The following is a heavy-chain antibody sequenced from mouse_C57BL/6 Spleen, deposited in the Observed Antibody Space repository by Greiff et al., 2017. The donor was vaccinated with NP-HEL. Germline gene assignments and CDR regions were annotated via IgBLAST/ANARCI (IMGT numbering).Heavy chain of an antibody. CDR1: GYTFTDYN. CDR3: AREGHSPAWFAY. CDR2: INPNNGGT. D-gene: IGHD6-1*01. J-gene: IGHJ3*01. Sequence: EVQLQQSGPELVKPGASVKMSCKASGYTFTDYNMHWVKQSHGKSLEWIGYINPNNGGTSYNQKFKGKATLTVNKSSSTAYMELRSLTSEDSAVYYCAREGHSPAWFAYWGQGTLVTVSA. V-gene: IGHV1-22*01.